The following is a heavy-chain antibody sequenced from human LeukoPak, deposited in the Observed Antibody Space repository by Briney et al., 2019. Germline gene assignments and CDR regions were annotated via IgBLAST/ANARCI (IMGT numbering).Heavy chain of an antibody. CDR1: GFTFSTYA. V-gene: IGHV3-23*01. CDR2: IFPSGGEI. D-gene: IGHD2-8*02. Sequence: GGTLRLSCAASGFTFSTYAMNWVRQAPGKGLEWVSSIFPSGGEIHYADSVRGRFTISRDNSKSTLSLQMNSLRAEDTAIYYCATYRQVLLPFESWGQGTLVTVSS. J-gene: IGHJ4*02. CDR3: ATYRQVLLPFES.